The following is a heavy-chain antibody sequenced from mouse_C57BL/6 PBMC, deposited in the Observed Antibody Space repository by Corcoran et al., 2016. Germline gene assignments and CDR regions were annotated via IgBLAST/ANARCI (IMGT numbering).Heavy chain of an antibody. CDR1: GYTFTDYY. D-gene: IGHD2-2*01. J-gene: IGHJ2*01. V-gene: IGHV1-19*01. CDR2: INPYNGGT. Sequence: EVQLQQSGPVLVKPGASVKMSCKASGYTFTDYYMNWVKQSHGKSLEWIGVINPYNGGTSYNQKFKGKATLTVDKSSSTAYMELNSLTSDDSAVYYCARRSNYAYDGGYYFDYWGQGTTLTVSS. CDR3: ARRSNYAYDGGYYFDY.